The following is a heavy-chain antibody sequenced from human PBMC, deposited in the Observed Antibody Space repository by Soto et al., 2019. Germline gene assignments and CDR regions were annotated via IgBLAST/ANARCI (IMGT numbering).Heavy chain of an antibody. CDR3: VRLVQLLQGRWFDP. CDR2: IYYSGST. J-gene: IGHJ5*02. D-gene: IGHD2-15*01. V-gene: IGHV4-4*02. CDR1: GDSISSDKW. Sequence: SETLSLTCAVSGDSISSDKWWSWVRQPPGKGLEWIGYIYYSGSTNYNPSLKSRVTISQDTSKNQFSLKLSSVTAADTAVYYCVRLVQLLQGRWFDPWGQGTLVTVSS.